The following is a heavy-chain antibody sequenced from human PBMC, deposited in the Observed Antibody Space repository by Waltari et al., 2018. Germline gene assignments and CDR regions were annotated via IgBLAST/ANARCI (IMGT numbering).Heavy chain of an antibody. V-gene: IGHV4-34*01. CDR3: ARALIAARLPYYFDY. D-gene: IGHD6-6*01. CDR1: GGSFSGYY. J-gene: IGHJ4*02. Sequence: QVQLQQWGAGLLKPSETLSLTCAVYGGSFSGYYWSWIRQPPGKGLEWIGEINHSGSTNYNPSLKSRVTISVETSKNQFSLKLSSVTAADTAVYYCARALIAARLPYYFDYWGQGTLVTVSS. CDR2: INHSGST.